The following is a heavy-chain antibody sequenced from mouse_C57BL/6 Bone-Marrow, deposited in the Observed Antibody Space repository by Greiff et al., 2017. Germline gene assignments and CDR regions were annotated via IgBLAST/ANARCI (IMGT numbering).Heavy chain of an antibody. J-gene: IGHJ4*01. V-gene: IGHV5-9-1*02. D-gene: IGHD4-1*01. CDR2: ISSGGDYI. CDR3: TRARDDPLGYAMDY. Sequence: EVKLVESGEGLVKPGGSLKLSCAASGFTFSSYAMSWVRQTPEKRLEWVAYISSGGDYIYYADTVKGRFTISRDNARNTLYLQMSSLKSEDTAMYYGTRARDDPLGYAMDYWGQVTSVTVSS. CDR1: GFTFSSYA.